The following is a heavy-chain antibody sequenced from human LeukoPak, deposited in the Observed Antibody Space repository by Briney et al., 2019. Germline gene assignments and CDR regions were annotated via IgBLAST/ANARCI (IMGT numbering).Heavy chain of an antibody. CDR2: IKQDGSEK. V-gene: IGHV3-7*01. CDR3: ARDSYYYYDSSGYTC. Sequence: PGGSLRLSCAASGFTFSSYWMSWVRQAPGKGLEWVANIKQDGSEKYYVDSVKGRFTISRDNAKDSLYLQMNSLRAEDTAVYYCARDSYYYYDSSGYTCWGQGTLVTVSS. J-gene: IGHJ4*02. CDR1: GFTFSSYW. D-gene: IGHD3-22*01.